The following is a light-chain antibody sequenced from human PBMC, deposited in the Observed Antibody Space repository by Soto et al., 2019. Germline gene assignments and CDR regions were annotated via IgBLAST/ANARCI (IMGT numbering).Light chain of an antibody. J-gene: IGLJ3*02. CDR3: SSYTIKNTWV. CDR1: TSDVGGYDR. CDR2: EVT. Sequence: QSVLTQPASVTGSPGQSITISCTGTTSDVGGYDRVSWFQQYPGTAPKLMIYEVTNRPSGVSDRFSGSKSVNTASLTISGLQPEDEDDYYCSSYTIKNTWVFGGGTKVTVL. V-gene: IGLV2-14*01.